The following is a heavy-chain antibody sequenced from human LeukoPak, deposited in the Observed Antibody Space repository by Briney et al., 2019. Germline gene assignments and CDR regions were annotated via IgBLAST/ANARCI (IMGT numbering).Heavy chain of an antibody. J-gene: IGHJ6*03. D-gene: IGHD1-14*01. Sequence: GGSLRLTCVASGFSFDDYAMHWVRHAPGQGREWVSGVSWDGNNIGYEDSVKGRFTISRGNAKNSVYLQMNSLRDDDRAVYYCGKSPVGRYNYFMHGWGKGSTVTVSS. CDR2: VSWDGNNI. CDR3: GKSPVGRYNYFMHG. CDR1: GFSFDDYA. V-gene: IGHV3-9*01.